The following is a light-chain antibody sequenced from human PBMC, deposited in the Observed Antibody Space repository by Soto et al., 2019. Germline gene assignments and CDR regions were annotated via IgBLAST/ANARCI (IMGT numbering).Light chain of an antibody. CDR2: RAS. CDR3: QQYNSYSYT. CDR1: QTINDW. J-gene: IGKJ2*01. V-gene: IGKV1-5*03. Sequence: DIQMTQSPSTLSASVGDRVTIACRASQTINDWLAWYQQKPGKAPNLLIYRASNLQSGVPSRFSGSGSGTEFTLTISSLQPDDFATYYCQQYNSYSYTFXQGTKVDIK.